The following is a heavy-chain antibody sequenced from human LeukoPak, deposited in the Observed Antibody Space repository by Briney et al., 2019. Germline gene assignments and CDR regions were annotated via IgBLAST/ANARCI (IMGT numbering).Heavy chain of an antibody. V-gene: IGHV4-59*01. CDR3: ARGFPDSRGLDAFDI. J-gene: IGHJ3*02. Sequence: PSETLSLTCTVSGGSISSYYWSWIRQPPGKGLEWIGYIYYSGSTNYNPSLKSRVTISVDTSKNQFSLKLSSVTAADTAVYYCARGFPDSRGLDAFDIWGQGTMVTVSS. CDR2: IYYSGST. D-gene: IGHD3-22*01. CDR1: GGSISSYY.